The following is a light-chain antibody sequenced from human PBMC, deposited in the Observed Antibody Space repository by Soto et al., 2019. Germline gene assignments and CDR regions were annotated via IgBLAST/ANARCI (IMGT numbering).Light chain of an antibody. J-gene: IGKJ2*01. CDR3: QQSDSTSYI. Sequence: DIQMTQSPSSLSASVGDRVTITCRASQSISSYLNWYQQKPGKAPKLLIYAASRLQSGVPSRFSGSGSGTEFTLTISSLQPEDFATYYCQQSDSTSYIFGQGTKLEIK. CDR1: QSISSY. CDR2: AAS. V-gene: IGKV1-39*01.